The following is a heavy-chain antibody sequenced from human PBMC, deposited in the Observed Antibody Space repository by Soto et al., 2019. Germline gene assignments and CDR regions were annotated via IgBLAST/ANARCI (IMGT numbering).Heavy chain of an antibody. J-gene: IGHJ4*02. V-gene: IGHV1-69*04. CDR2: IIPILGIA. CDR3: AREYSGYDYYYRY. D-gene: IGHD5-12*01. Sequence: SVKVSCKASGGTFSSYTISWVRQAPGQGLEWMGRIIPILGIANYAQKFQGRVTITADKSTSTAYMELSSLRSEDAAVYYCAREYSGYDYYYRYWGQGSLVNVSS. CDR1: GGTFSSYT.